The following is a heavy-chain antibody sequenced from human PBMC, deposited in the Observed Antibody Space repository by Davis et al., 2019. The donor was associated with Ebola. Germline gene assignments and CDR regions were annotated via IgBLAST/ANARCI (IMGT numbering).Heavy chain of an antibody. V-gene: IGHV3-9*01. J-gene: IGHJ4*02. Sequence: SLKISCAASGFTFGDYAMHWVRQAPGKGLEWVSGISWNSGGIAYADSVRGRFTISRDNAKNSLYLQMNSLRAEDTAFYYCARDPYRGSYQTSYFDYWGQGTLVTVSS. CDR1: GFTFGDYA. D-gene: IGHD1-26*01. CDR3: ARDPYRGSYQTSYFDY. CDR2: ISWNSGGI.